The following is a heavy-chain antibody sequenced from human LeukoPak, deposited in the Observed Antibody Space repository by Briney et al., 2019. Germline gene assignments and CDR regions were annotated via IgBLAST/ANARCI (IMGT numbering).Heavy chain of an antibody. CDR3: ARSPSVVAAAIDY. CDR2: IIPIFGTA. CDR1: VCTFSSYA. J-gene: IGHJ4*02. Sequence: ASVKVSCKASVCTFSSYAISWVRQAPGQGLEWMGGIIPIFGTANYAQKFQGRVTITADESTSTAYMELSSLRSEDTAVYYCARSPSVVAAAIDYWGQGTLVTVSS. V-gene: IGHV1-69*13. D-gene: IGHD6-13*01.